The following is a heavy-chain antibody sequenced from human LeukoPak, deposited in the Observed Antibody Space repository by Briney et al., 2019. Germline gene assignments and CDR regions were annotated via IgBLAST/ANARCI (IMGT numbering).Heavy chain of an antibody. D-gene: IGHD3-10*01. V-gene: IGHV4-59*08. J-gene: IGHJ4*02. CDR1: GGSISSYY. CDR2: IYYSGST. CDR3: ARQQDYYGSGSYCHGSYDY. Sequence: SETLSLTCTVSGGSISSYYWSWIRQPPGKGLERIGYIYYSGSTNYNPSLKSRVTISVDTSKNQLSLKLSSVTAADTAVYYCARQQDYYGSGSYCHGSYDYWGQGTLVTVSS.